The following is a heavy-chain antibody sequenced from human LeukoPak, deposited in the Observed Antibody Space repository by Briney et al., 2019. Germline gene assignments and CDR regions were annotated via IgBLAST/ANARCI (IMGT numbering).Heavy chain of an antibody. CDR1: GGSTSSYY. CDR2: IYYSGST. J-gene: IGHJ3*02. D-gene: IGHD2-15*01. CDR3: ASDCSGGSCPSDAFDI. Sequence: SETLSLTCTVSGGSTSSYYWSWIRQPPGKGLEWIGYIYYSGSTNYNPSLKSRVTISVDTSKNQFSLKLTSVTAADTAVYYCASDCSGGSCPSDAFDIWGQGTMVTVSS. V-gene: IGHV4-59*01.